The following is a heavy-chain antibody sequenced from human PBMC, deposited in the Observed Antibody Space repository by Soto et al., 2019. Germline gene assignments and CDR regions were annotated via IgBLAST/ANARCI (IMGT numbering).Heavy chain of an antibody. V-gene: IGHV3-48*01. D-gene: IGHD3-10*01. CDR1: RFTFSDYS. CDR2: ISGGGETI. J-gene: IGHJ4*02. Sequence: GGSLRLSCAASRFTFSDYSMNWVRQAPGKGLEWASYISGGGETIYYADSVRGRFTISRDNAKNSLFLQMNSLRADDTAVYYWAPLRGGGGYWGQGTLVTVSS. CDR3: APLRGGGGY.